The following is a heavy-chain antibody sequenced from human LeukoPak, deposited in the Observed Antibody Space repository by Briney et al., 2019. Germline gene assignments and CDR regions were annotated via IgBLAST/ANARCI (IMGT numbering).Heavy chain of an antibody. D-gene: IGHD4-17*01. CDR2: IKGDGSST. CDR3: ARTPTTVPNRLDH. CDR1: GFTFSIYW. V-gene: IGHV3-74*01. J-gene: IGHJ4*02. Sequence: GGSLPLSCAASGFTFSIYWMHWVRQAPGKGLVWVARIKGDGSSTIYADSVKGRFTISRDNSKNTPYLQTTSLRAEDTAVYCCARTPTTVPNRLDHWGRGTPVTVSS.